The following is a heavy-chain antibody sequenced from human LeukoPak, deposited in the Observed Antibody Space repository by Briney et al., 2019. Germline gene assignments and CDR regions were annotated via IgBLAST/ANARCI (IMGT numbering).Heavy chain of an antibody. V-gene: IGHV1-69*13. D-gene: IGHD1-26*01. CDR3: ARGYSGTYQYYFDY. J-gene: IGHJ4*02. CDR1: GGTFSSYA. CDR2: IIPIFGTA. Sequence: GASVKVSCKASGGTFSSYAISWVRQAPGQGLEWMGGIIPIFGTANYAQKFQGRVTITADESTSTAYMELSSLRSEDTAVYYCARGYSGTYQYYFDYWGQGTLVTVSS.